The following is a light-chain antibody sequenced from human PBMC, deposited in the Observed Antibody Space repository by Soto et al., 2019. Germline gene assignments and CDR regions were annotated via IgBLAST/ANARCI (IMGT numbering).Light chain of an antibody. V-gene: IGLV2-14*01. Sequence: HSVLTQPASVSGSPGQSITISCTGNSSDVGGYNYVSWYQQHPGKAPKLMIYEVSNRPSGVSNRFSGSKSGNTASLTISGLQAEDEADYYCSSYTSSSTWVFGGGTKLTVL. J-gene: IGLJ3*02. CDR1: SSDVGGYNY. CDR3: SSYTSSSTWV. CDR2: EVS.